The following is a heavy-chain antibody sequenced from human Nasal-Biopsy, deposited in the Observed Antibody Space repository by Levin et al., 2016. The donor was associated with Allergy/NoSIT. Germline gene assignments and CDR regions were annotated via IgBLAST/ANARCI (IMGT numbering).Heavy chain of an antibody. CDR1: GFTFSDYW. J-gene: IGHJ4*02. Sequence: GESLKISCAASGFTFSDYWMSWVRQAPGKGLEWVANIKEDGSEKYYVDSVKGRFTISRDNAKNSLYLQMNSLRAEDTAVYYCAGPPDVFDYWGQGTLVTVSS. D-gene: IGHD1-14*01. CDR3: AGPPDVFDY. CDR2: IKEDGSEK. V-gene: IGHV3-7*01.